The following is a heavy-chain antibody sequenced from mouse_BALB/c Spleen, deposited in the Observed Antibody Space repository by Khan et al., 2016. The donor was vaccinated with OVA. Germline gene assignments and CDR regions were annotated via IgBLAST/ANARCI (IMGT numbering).Heavy chain of an antibody. CDR2: INPSTGYT. CDR3: ASNGSSSAWLTY. J-gene: IGHJ3*01. D-gene: IGHD1-1*01. Sequence: QVQLQQSGAELAKPGASVKMSCKASGYSFTSYCMHWVKQRPGQGLEWIGYINPSTGYTEYNQRLKDKATLTADKSSSTAYMQLSSLTSAESAVXYCASNGSSSAWLTYWGQGTLVTVSS. V-gene: IGHV1-7*01. CDR1: GYSFTSYC.